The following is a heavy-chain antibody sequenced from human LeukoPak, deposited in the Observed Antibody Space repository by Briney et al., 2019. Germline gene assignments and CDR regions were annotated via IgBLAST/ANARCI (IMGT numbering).Heavy chain of an antibody. D-gene: IGHD3-10*01. CDR3: AREYGSGSYYRGWYFDY. Sequence: GSLRLSCAASGFTFSSYAMHWVRQAPGKGLEWVAVISYDGSNKYYADSVKGRFTISRDNSKNTLYLQMNSLRAEDTAVYYCAREYGSGSYYRGWYFDYWGQGTLVTVSS. V-gene: IGHV3-30-3*01. CDR2: ISYDGSNK. J-gene: IGHJ4*02. CDR1: GFTFSSYA.